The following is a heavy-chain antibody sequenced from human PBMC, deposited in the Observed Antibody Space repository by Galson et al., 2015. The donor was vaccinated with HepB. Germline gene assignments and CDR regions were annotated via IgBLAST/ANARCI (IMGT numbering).Heavy chain of an antibody. V-gene: IGHV3-23*01. Sequence: SLRLSCAASGFTFRYYAMSWVRQAPGKGLEWISAITPSGGNTYSADSLKGRFTISRDNSRYTLFLQMNSLRADHTAIYFCAKVFPEKTAGWYRQAPYYFDARGQGARGTVSS. J-gene: IGHJ4*01. CDR3: AKVFPEKTAGWYRQAPYYFDA. CDR2: ITPSGGNT. D-gene: IGHD6-19*01. CDR1: GFTFRYYA.